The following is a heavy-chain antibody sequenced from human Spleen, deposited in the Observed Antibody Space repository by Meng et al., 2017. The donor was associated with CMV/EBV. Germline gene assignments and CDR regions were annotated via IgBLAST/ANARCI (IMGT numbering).Heavy chain of an antibody. D-gene: IGHD2-2*02. V-gene: IGHV1-2*02. CDR1: GSNLTGYC. Sequence: ASGSNLTGYCMSWVRQAPGQGLEWMRWVNANSGDKDYAQKFQGRVTMTRETSISTADMELSRLRSDDTAVYYWARGYCSGASCYIDDWGQGTLVTVSS. J-gene: IGHJ4*02. CDR2: VNANSGDK. CDR3: ARGYCSGASCYIDD.